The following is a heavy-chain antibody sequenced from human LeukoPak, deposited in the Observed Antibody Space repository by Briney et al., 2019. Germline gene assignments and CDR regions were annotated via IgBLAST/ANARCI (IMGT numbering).Heavy chain of an antibody. V-gene: IGHV4-61*02. D-gene: IGHD6-19*01. CDR1: GGSITSGSFY. J-gene: IGHJ4*02. CDR2: VSNNGNT. CDR3: SKSAVAGPFAY. Sequence: SETLSLTCSVSGGSITSGSFYWSWIRQPAGKRLEWIGRVSNNGNTNYNPSLKSQVTISVDTSKNQFFLTLTSVTAADTALYYCSKSAVAGPFAYWGQGSLVTVSS.